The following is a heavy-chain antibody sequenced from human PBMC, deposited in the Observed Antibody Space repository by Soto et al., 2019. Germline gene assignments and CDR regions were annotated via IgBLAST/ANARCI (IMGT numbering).Heavy chain of an antibody. J-gene: IGHJ4*02. CDR2: INAGNGNT. D-gene: IGHD1-7*01. V-gene: IGHV1-3*01. Sequence: ASVKVSCKASGYTFTSYAMHWVRQAPGQRLEWMGWINAGNGNTKYSQKFQGRVTITRDTSASTAYMELSSLRSEDTAVYYCARDRGTGTTPTSLRGQGTLVTVSS. CDR1: GYTFTSYA. CDR3: ARDRGTGTTPTSL.